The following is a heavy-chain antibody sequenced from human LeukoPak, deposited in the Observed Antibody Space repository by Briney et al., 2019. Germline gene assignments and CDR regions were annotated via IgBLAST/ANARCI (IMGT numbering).Heavy chain of an antibody. J-gene: IGHJ4*02. V-gene: IGHV4-59*02. D-gene: IGHD5-24*01. CDR3: ARNRDGYNSFDY. CDR1: GVSVSSNY. Sequence: SETLSLTCTVSGVSVSSNYWSWIRQAPGKGLEWIGYMYHTGSGNYNPSLKSRVTISVDTSKNQFSLDVNSVTVADSAVYYCARNRDGYNSFDYWGQGTLVTVSS. CDR2: MYHTGSG.